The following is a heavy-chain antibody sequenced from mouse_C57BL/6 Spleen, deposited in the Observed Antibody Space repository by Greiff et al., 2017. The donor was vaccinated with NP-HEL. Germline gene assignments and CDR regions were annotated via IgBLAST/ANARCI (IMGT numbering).Heavy chain of an antibody. CDR2: IYPGGGYT. V-gene: IGHV1-63*01. Sequence: VQLQQSGAELVRPGTSVKMSCKASGYTFTNYWIGWAKQRPGHGLEWIGDIYPGGGYTNYNEKFKGKATLTADKSSSTAYMQFSSLTSEDSAIYYCARNGYYGNLYFDYWGQGTTLTVSS. D-gene: IGHD2-1*01. J-gene: IGHJ2*01. CDR1: GYTFTNYW. CDR3: ARNGYYGNLYFDY.